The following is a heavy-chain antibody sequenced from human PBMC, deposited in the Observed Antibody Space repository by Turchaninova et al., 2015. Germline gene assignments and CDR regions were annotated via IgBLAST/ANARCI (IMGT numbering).Heavy chain of an antibody. D-gene: IGHD1-1*01. J-gene: IGHJ4*02. CDR1: GFTFRIYS. CDR3: ARGPRYNLNAAGPFDH. V-gene: IGHV3-48*02. CDR2: ISSGCNNI. Sequence: EVLLVEPGDGLVQPGGGLGRSGDAAGFTFRIYSMNWVRQAPGKGPEWVSYISSGCNNIFCADSVKGRFTISRDNAKNSLYLQMNNLRDEDTAVYSCARGPRYNLNAAGPFDHWGQGTLVTVSS.